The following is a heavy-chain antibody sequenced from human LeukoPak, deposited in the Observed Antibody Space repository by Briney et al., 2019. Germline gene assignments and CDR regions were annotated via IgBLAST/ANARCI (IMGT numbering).Heavy chain of an antibody. CDR1: GGSISSGGYS. V-gene: IGHV4-30-2*01. J-gene: IGHJ5*02. CDR2: IYHSGST. Sequence: PSETLSLTCAVSGGSISSGGYSWSWIRQPPGKGLEWIGYIYHSGSTYYNPSLKSRVTISVDRSKNQFSLKLSSVTAADTAVYYCACSGSGYRKVVGFDPWGQGTLVTVSS. D-gene: IGHD3-10*01. CDR3: ACSGSGYRKVVGFDP.